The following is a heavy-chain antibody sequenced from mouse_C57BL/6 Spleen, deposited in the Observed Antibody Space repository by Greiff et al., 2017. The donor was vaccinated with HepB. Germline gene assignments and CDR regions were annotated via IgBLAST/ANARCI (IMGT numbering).Heavy chain of an antibody. D-gene: IGHD2-4*01. CDR1: GYAFSSSW. V-gene: IGHV1-82*01. Sequence: QVQLKESGPELVKPGASVKISCKASGYAFSSSWMNWVKQRPGKGLEWIGRIYPGDGDTNYNGKFKGKATLTADKSSSTAYMQLSSLTSEDSAVYFCASMITGAYWGQGTLVTVSA. J-gene: IGHJ3*01. CDR3: ASMITGAY. CDR2: IYPGDGDT.